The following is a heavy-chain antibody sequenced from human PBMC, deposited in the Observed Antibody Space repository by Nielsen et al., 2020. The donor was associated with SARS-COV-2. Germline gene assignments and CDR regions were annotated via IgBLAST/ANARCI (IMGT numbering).Heavy chain of an antibody. Sequence: GGSLRLSCAASGFTFDDYGMSWVRQAPGKGLEWVSGINWNGGSTGYADSVKGRFTISRDNSKNTLYLQMNSLRAEDTAVYYCAKDPARIPGSFDYWGQGTLVTVSS. CDR3: AKDPARIPGSFDY. J-gene: IGHJ4*02. D-gene: IGHD6-6*01. CDR2: INWNGGST. V-gene: IGHV3-20*04. CDR1: GFTFDDYG.